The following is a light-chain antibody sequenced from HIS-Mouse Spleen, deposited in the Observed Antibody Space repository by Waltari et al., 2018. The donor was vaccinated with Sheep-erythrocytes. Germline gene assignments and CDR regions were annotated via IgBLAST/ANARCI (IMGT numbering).Light chain of an antibody. CDR1: DVGGYNY. J-gene: IGLJ2*01. CDR2: EVS. V-gene: IGLV2-14*01. CDR3: SSYTSSSTLVV. Sequence: DVGGYNYVSWYQQHPGKAPKLMIYEVSNRPSGVSNRFSGSKSGNTASLTISGLQAEDEAEYYCSSYTSSSTLVVFGGGTKLTVL.